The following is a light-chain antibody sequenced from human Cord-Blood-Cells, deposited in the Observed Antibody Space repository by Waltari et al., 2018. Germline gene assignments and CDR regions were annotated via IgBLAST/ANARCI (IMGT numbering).Light chain of an antibody. CDR3: SSYTSSSTPDV. V-gene: IGLV2-14*01. Sequence: QSALTQPASVSGSPGQSITISCTGTSSDVGGYNYVSWYQQHPGKAPKLMIYEVSNRPSGVSKRVSGSKTGNPASLTISGLQAEDEADYYCSSYTSSSTPDVFGTGTKVTVL. J-gene: IGLJ1*01. CDR1: SSDVGGYNY. CDR2: EVS.